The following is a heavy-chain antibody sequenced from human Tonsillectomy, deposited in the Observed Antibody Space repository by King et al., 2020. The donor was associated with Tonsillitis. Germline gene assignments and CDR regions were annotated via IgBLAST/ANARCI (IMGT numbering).Heavy chain of an antibody. CDR1: GGSIRSYD. CDR2: IYYSGGT. D-gene: IGHD3-3*01. J-gene: IGHJ5*02. Sequence: VQPQESGPGLVKSSETLSLTCSVSGGSIRSYDWSWIRQSPGKGLQWIGFIYYSGGTSYNPSLKSRVTVSLDKSKNHLSLNLTSVSAADTAVAVYYCAKTYFLEGGAWFDPWGQGTLVTVSS. CDR3: AKTYFLEGGAWFDP. V-gene: IGHV4-59*01.